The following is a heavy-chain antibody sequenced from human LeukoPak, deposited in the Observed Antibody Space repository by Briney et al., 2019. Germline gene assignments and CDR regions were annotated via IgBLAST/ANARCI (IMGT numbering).Heavy chain of an antibody. Sequence: SGTLSLSCAVSGGSISSSNWWSWVRPPPGKGLEWIGEIYHSGSTNYNPSLKSRVTISVDKSKNQFSLKLSSVTVADTAVYYCAAGYCSSTSCSPIDYWGQGTLVTVSS. V-gene: IGHV4-4*02. CDR2: IYHSGST. D-gene: IGHD2-2*01. J-gene: IGHJ4*02. CDR3: AAGYCSSTSCSPIDY. CDR1: GGSISSSNW.